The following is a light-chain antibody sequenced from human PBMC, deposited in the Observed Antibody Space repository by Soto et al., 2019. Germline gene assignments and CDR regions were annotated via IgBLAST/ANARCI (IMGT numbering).Light chain of an antibody. Sequence: SYELTQTPSVSVAPGKTARIPCGGDNLGTKTVHWYQQKPGQAPVLVIYSDSDRPSGVPERFSGSNSGNTATLTISRVEAGDEADYFCQVWDSSSVLVVFGGGTKVTVL. CDR2: SDS. J-gene: IGLJ2*01. CDR3: QVWDSSSVLVV. CDR1: NLGTKT. V-gene: IGLV3-21*04.